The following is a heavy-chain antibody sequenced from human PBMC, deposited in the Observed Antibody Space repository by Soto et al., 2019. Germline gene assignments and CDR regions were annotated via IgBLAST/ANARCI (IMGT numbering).Heavy chain of an antibody. CDR2: IYYSGST. J-gene: IGHJ6*03. V-gene: IGHV4-39*01. CDR1: GGSISSSSYY. D-gene: IGHD2-15*01. CDR3: ARHEYSDHYYYYMDV. Sequence: SETLSLTCTVSGGSISSSSYYWGWIRQPPGKVLEWIGSIYYSGSTYYNPSLKSRVTISVDTSKNQFSLKLSSVTAADTAVYYCARHEYSDHYYYYMDVWGKGTTVTVSS.